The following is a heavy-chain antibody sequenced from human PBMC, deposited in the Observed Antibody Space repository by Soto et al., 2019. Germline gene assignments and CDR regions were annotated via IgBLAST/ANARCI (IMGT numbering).Heavy chain of an antibody. CDR2: ISGSGGST. Sequence: GGSLRLSCAASGFTFSSYAMSWVRQAPGKGLEWVSAISGSGGSTYYADSVKGRFTISRDNSKNTLYLQMNSLRAEDTAVYYCAKTVGATSSGWLDPWGQETLVTVSS. CDR1: GFTFSSYA. V-gene: IGHV3-23*01. J-gene: IGHJ5*02. CDR3: AKTVGATSSGWLDP. D-gene: IGHD1-26*01.